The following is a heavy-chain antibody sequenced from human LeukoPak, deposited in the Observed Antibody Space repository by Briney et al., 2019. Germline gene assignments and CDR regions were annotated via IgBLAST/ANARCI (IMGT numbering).Heavy chain of an antibody. V-gene: IGHV3-30*02. Sequence: GGSLRLSCAASGFTFSSYGMHWVRQAPGKGLEWVAFIRYDGSNKYYADSVKGRFTISRDNSKNTLYLQMNSLRAEDTAVYYWAKEGVGVNYFDYWGQGTLVTVSS. CDR3: AKEGVGVNYFDY. CDR2: IRYDGSNK. D-gene: IGHD3-10*01. J-gene: IGHJ4*02. CDR1: GFTFSSYG.